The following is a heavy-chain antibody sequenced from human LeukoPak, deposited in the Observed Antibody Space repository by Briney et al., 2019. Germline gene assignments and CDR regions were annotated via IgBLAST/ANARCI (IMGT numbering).Heavy chain of an antibody. V-gene: IGHV4-34*01. CDR2: INHSGST. D-gene: IGHD3-10*01. J-gene: IGHJ5*02. Sequence: SETLSLTCAVYGGSFSGYYWSWIRQPPGKGLEWIGEINHSGSTNYNPSLKSRVTISVDTSKNQFSLKLSSVTAADTAVYYCARDSYYYGSGRPGRQNWFDPWGQGTLVTVSS. CDR1: GGSFSGYY. CDR3: ARDSYYYGSGRPGRQNWFDP.